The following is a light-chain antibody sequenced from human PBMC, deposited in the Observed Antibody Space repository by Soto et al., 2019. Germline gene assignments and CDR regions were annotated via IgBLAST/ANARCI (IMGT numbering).Light chain of an antibody. CDR1: ISNIGARFG. J-gene: IGLJ1*01. CDR2: DNN. Sequence: QSLLTQPPSVSGAPGQRFTISCTGSISNIGARFGVHWYQQLPGRAPKLLIYDNNNRPSGVPDRFSGSRSGTSASLAITGLQAEDEADYYCQSYDSSLRGVFGTGTKVTVL. V-gene: IGLV1-40*01. CDR3: QSYDSSLRGV.